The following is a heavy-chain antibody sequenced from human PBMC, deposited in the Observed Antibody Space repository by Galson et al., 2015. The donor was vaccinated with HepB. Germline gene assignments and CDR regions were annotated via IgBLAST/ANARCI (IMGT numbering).Heavy chain of an antibody. CDR1: GFTSSSHS. CDR2: ISGTGGTT. CDR3: GKRETSKTSRPLDV. J-gene: IGHJ6*02. D-gene: IGHD1-7*01. Sequence: SLRLSCAASGFTSSSHSMSWIRQAPGKGLEWVTMISGTGGTTIYAESVKGRFTISRDNSKNTLYLQMNTLRAEDTAVYYCGKRETSKTSRPLDVWGQGTTVTVSS. V-gene: IGHV3-23*01.